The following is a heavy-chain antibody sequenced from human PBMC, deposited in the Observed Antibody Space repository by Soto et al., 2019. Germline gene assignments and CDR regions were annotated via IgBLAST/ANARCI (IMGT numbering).Heavy chain of an antibody. D-gene: IGHD6-6*01. Sequence: QVQLQESGPGLVKPSETLSLTCSVSGGSIGRYYWSWIRQSPGKGLEWIGFIYDSENTNYNPSLKSRVTISGDTSKNQLPLTLSSVTAANTAIYYCARHEKGSSFDHWGQGALVTVSS. CDR3: ARHEKGSSFDH. J-gene: IGHJ4*02. CDR2: IYDSENT. CDR1: GGSIGRYY. V-gene: IGHV4-59*08.